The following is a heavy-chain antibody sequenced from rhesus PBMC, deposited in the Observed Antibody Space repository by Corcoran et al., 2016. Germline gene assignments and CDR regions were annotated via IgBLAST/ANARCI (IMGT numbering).Heavy chain of an antibody. CDR3: ARENHPSGWALDV. V-gene: IGHV4-80*01. CDR2: LNGDVGGA. D-gene: IGHD6-37*01. Sequence: QVQLQESGPGLLKPLETLSHTCTVSVASIRRYWWSCILQSPGTSLEWIGELNGDVGGATTTPARRSRVTITKDGSTNQITLNRTSVTAADPAVYHCARENHPSGWALDVWDRGVLVTVSS. J-gene: IGHJ5-2*02. CDR1: VASIRRYW.